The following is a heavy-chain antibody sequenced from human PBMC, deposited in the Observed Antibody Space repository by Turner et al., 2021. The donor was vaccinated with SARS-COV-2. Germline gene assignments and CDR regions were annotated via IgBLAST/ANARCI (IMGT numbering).Heavy chain of an antibody. CDR3: ARDTMMIRLGGDTGYYDY. CDR2: IYYSCST. Sequence: QLQLPESGPALVNHSETLSLPCSVSGGSISSSSYYWAWIRQPPGNGQEWIGSIYYSCSTYYNPSIKSRITISVDTSKNQFYMKLSYVTAADTAVYYCARDTMMIRLGGDTGYYDYWGQGTLVTVSS. V-gene: IGHV4-39*01. J-gene: IGHJ4*02. D-gene: IGHD3-16*01. CDR1: GGSISSSSYY.